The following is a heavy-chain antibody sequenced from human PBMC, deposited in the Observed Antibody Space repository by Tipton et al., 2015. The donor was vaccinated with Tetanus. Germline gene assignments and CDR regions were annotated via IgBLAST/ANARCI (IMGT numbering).Heavy chain of an antibody. V-gene: IGHV5-51*01. D-gene: IGHD2-2*01. Sequence: QSGAEVKKPGESLKISCKGSGYSFTNYWIAWLRQMPGEGLEWMGIIYPGESDTRYRPSFQGQVTISADKSINTAYLQWNSLRASDTAMYYCARLSRSRSACYRGSAYYFDYWGQGTLVTVSS. CDR3: ARLSRSRSACYRGSAYYFDY. J-gene: IGHJ4*02. CDR1: GYSFTNYW. CDR2: IYPGESDT.